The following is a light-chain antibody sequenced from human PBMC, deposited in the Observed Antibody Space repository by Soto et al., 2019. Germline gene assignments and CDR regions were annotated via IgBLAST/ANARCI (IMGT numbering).Light chain of an antibody. CDR2: AAS. V-gene: IGKV1-16*01. Sequence: DIQMTQSPSSLSASVGDRVTITCRASEDISNYLAWFQQKPGKAPESLIYAASKMQSGVPSRFSGSGFGTDFTLTISSLQPEDFATYYCQQYDTDPWTFGQGTRVEF. CDR3: QQYDTDPWT. J-gene: IGKJ1*01. CDR1: EDISNY.